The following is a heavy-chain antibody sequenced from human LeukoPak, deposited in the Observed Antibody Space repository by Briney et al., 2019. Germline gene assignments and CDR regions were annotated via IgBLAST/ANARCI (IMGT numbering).Heavy chain of an antibody. V-gene: IGHV4-38-2*01. Sequence: SETLSLTCAVSGYSISSGYYWGWIRQPPGKGLEWIGSIYHSGSTYYNPSLKSRVTISVDTSKNQFSLKLSSVTAADTAVYYCARHTWGNYYDSSGFDYWGQGTLVTVSS. CDR2: IYHSGST. J-gene: IGHJ4*02. CDR3: ARHTWGNYYDSSGFDY. CDR1: GYSISSGYY. D-gene: IGHD3-22*01.